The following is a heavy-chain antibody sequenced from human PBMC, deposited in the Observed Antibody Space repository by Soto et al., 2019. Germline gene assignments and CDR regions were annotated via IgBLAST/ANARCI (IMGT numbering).Heavy chain of an antibody. V-gene: IGHV4-4*07. Sequence: SETLSLTCTVSGGSITNNFWSWVRLPAGKTLEWIGRIYSGGNTLYNPSLKSRVTLSIDTSKTQFSLKVNSVTAADTAVYYCARIPLLQGGWFDPWGQGTLVTVSS. CDR3: ARIPLLQGGWFDP. J-gene: IGHJ5*02. CDR2: IYSGGNT. CDR1: GGSITNNF. D-gene: IGHD1-26*01.